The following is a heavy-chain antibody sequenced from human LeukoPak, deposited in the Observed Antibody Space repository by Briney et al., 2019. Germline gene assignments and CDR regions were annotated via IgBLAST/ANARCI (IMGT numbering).Heavy chain of an antibody. CDR3: ARDLGYYDSSGYYNWFDP. Sequence: SETLSLTCTVSGYSISSGYYWGWIRQPAGKGLEWIGRIYTSGSTNYNPSLKSRVTISVDTSKNQFTLKLSSVTAADTAVYYCARDLGYYDSSGYYNWFDPWGQGTLVTVSS. D-gene: IGHD3-22*01. CDR2: IYTSGST. CDR1: GYSISSGYY. V-gene: IGHV4-61*02. J-gene: IGHJ5*02.